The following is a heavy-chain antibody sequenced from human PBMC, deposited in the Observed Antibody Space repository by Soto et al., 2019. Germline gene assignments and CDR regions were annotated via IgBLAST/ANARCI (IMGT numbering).Heavy chain of an antibody. V-gene: IGHV3-11*01. CDR3: ARQAARNYIDS. CDR1: GFTFSDYS. CDR2: IDSRGRTL. J-gene: IGHJ4*02. D-gene: IGHD6-6*01. Sequence: PGGSVRLSXVASGFTFSDYSMSWIRQAPGKGLEWLAFIDSRGRTLSYADSVRGRFTISRDNAENSVYLQMDSLRADDTAVYYCARQAARNYIDSWGQGNSVTVSS.